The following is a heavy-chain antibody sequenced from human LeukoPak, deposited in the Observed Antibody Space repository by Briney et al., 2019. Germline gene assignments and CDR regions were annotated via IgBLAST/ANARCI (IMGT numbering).Heavy chain of an antibody. V-gene: IGHV3-23*01. CDR3: ASHPRDSSSYYVY. J-gene: IGHJ4*02. D-gene: IGHD3-22*01. CDR2: ITGSGGST. CDR1: GFTFSSYT. Sequence: PGGSLRLSCAASGFTFSSYTMSWVRQAPGKGPEWVSTITGSGGSTYYADSVKGRFTISRDNSKNTLFLQMNSLRAEDTAIYYCASHPRDSSSYYVYWGQGTLVTVSS.